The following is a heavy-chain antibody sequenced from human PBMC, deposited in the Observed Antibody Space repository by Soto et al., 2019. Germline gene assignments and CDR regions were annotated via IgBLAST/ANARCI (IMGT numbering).Heavy chain of an antibody. V-gene: IGHV3-30*03. J-gene: IGHJ4*02. CDR1: GFTFSSHG. D-gene: IGHD1-26*01. CDR3: VRDDFRLGLDY. CDR2: ISFDGRKK. Sequence: PGGSLRLSCAASGFTFSSHGMHWVRQAPGKGLEWVAVISFDGRKKYYADSVKGRFTISRDNSKNTLDLQMNSLRGEDTATYYCVRDDFRLGLDYWGLGTLVTVSS.